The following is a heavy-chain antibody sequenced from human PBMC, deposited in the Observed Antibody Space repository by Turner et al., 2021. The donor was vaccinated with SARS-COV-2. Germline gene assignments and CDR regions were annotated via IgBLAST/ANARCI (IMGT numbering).Heavy chain of an antibody. D-gene: IGHD1-26*01. CDR1: GGSISSSSYY. Sequence: QLQLQESGPGLVKPSETLSLTCTVPGGSISSSSYYWGWIRQPPGKGLEWIGYIYYSGSTYYNPSLKSRVTISVDTSKNQFSLKLSSATAADTAVYYCARHSPELRGDYFDYWGQGTLVTVSS. CDR2: IYYSGST. CDR3: ARHSPELRGDYFDY. V-gene: IGHV4-39*01. J-gene: IGHJ4*02.